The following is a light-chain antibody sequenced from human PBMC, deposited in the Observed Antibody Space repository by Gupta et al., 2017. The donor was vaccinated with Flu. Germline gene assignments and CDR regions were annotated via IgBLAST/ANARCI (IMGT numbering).Light chain of an antibody. V-gene: IGLV3-21*02. CDR3: QVWDSDNDHWV. Sequence: SHVLTQPPSVSVAPGQTARMTCGGNNIGSKGVNWYQQKPGQAPLLVVHDDSDRPSGIPGRFSGSNLANTATLTISRAEAGDEADYYCQVWDSDNDHWVFGGGTKLTVL. CDR1: NIGSKG. J-gene: IGLJ3*02. CDR2: DDS.